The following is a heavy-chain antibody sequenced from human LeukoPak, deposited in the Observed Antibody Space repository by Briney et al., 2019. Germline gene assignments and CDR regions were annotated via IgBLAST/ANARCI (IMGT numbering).Heavy chain of an antibody. Sequence: GGSLRLSCAASGFTFGDHIMNWVRQLPGKRLEWVAYVSGSGSTVYYADSVKGRFTVSRDDGKSSLYLQMNSLRVEDTALYYCVRQFASWGQGTLVTVSS. CDR1: GFTFGDHI. V-gene: IGHV3-48*01. CDR3: VRQFAS. CDR2: VSGSGSTV. J-gene: IGHJ4*02.